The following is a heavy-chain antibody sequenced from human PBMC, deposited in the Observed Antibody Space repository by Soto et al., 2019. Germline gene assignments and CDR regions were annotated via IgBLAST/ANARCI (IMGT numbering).Heavy chain of an antibody. CDR2: IIPVFGRV. D-gene: IGHD3-16*01. CDR3: ANSRGGTFLGYHGMDI. J-gene: IGHJ6*02. CDR1: GGTFSSRA. V-gene: IGHV1-69*06. Sequence: QVQLVQSGPEVKKTGTSVKVSCKASGGTFSSRAISWVRQAPGQGLEWMGGIIPVFGRVNYAEKFQDRFTITADKSTGTAYMELSSLRSEDTALYYCANSRGGTFLGYHGMDIWGQGTTGSVSS.